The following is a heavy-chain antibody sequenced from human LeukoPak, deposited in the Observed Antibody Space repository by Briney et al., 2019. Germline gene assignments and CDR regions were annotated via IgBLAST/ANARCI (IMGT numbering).Heavy chain of an antibody. CDR2: IYYSGST. Sequence: SETLSLTCTASGGSISSYYWSWIRQPPGKGLEWIGYIYYSGSTNYNPSLKSRVTISVDTSKNQFSLKLSSVTAADTAVYYCARGPYYDFWSGQYYYYGMDVWGQGTTVTVSS. V-gene: IGHV4-59*01. J-gene: IGHJ6*02. CDR3: ARGPYYDFWSGQYYYYGMDV. CDR1: GGSISSYY. D-gene: IGHD3-3*01.